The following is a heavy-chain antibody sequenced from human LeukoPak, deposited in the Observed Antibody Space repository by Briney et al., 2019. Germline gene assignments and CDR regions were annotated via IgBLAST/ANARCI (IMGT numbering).Heavy chain of an antibody. D-gene: IGHD1-26*01. CDR2: IYTSGST. Sequence: SQTLSLTCTVSGGSISSGSCYWSWIWQPAGKGLEWIGRIYTSGSTNYNPSLKSRVTISVDTSKNQFSLKLSSVTAADTAVYYCARGLNSGSYGNWGQGTLVTVSS. CDR1: GGSISSGSCY. V-gene: IGHV4-61*02. CDR3: ARGLNSGSYGN. J-gene: IGHJ4*02.